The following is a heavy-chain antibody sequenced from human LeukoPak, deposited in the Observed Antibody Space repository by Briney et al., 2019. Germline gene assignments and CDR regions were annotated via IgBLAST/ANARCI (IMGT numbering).Heavy chain of an antibody. CDR3: ARDLPPTYYDFWSGYYPPYYFDY. CDR1: GFTFNSYA. D-gene: IGHD3-3*01. V-gene: IGHV3-21*01. Sequence: GGSLGLSCAASGFTFNSYAMSWVRQAPGKGLEWVSSISSSSSYIYYADSVKGRFTISRDNAKNSLYLQMNSLRAEDTAVYYCARDLPPTYYDFWSGYYPPYYFDYWGQGTLVTVSS. J-gene: IGHJ4*02. CDR2: ISSSSSYI.